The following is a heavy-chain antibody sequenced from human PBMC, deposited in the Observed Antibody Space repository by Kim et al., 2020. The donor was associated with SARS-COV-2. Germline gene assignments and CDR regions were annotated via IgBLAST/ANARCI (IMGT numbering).Heavy chain of an antibody. D-gene: IGHD3-10*01. CDR2: ISYDGSNK. CDR3: AKDLNITMVRGVILGGSSGMDV. CDR1: GFTFSSYG. J-gene: IGHJ6*02. V-gene: IGHV3-30*18. Sequence: GGSLRLSCAASGFTFSSYGMHWVRQAPGKGLEWVAVISYDGSNKYYADSVKGRFTISRDNSKNTLYLQMNSLRAEDTAVYYCAKDLNITMVRGVILGGSSGMDVWGQGTTVTVSS.